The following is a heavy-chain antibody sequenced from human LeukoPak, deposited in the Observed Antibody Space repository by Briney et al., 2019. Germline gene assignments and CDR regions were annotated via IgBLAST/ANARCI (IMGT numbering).Heavy chain of an antibody. Sequence: SETLSLTCTVSGGSISSSSYHWGWIRQPPGRGLEWIGSIYYSGSTYYNPSLKSRVTISVDTSKNQFSLKLSSVTAADTAVYYCASELRNWFDPWGQGTLVTVPS. J-gene: IGHJ5*02. V-gene: IGHV4-39*07. CDR1: GGSISSSSYH. CDR3: ASELRNWFDP. D-gene: IGHD4-17*01. CDR2: IYYSGST.